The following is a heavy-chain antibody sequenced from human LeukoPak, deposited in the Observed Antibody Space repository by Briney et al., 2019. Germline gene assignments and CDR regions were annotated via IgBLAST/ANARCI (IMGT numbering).Heavy chain of an antibody. CDR2: INPSGGST. J-gene: IGHJ4*02. V-gene: IGHV1-46*01. Sequence: ASVKVSCKASGYTFTSYHMYWVRQAPGQGLEWMGIINPSGGSTSYAQKFQGRVTMTRDTSTSTVYMELSSLRSEDTAVYYCARDASSVPGYWGQGTLVTVSS. CDR3: ARDASSVPGY. CDR1: GYTFTSYH. D-gene: IGHD3-10*01.